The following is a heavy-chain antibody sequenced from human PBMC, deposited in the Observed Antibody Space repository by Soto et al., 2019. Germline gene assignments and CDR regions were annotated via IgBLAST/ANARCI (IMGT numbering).Heavy chain of an antibody. J-gene: IGHJ4*02. V-gene: IGHV3-23*01. D-gene: IGHD3-22*01. CDR1: GFTFTTYA. CDR3: AKDYYYDSSGPDY. CDR2: ISGSGDST. Sequence: GGSLRLSCAASGFTFTTYAMSWVRQAPGKGLEWVSAISGSGDSTYYADSVKGRFTISRDNSKNTLYLQMNSLRAEDTAVYYCAKDYYYDSSGPDYWGQGTLVTVS.